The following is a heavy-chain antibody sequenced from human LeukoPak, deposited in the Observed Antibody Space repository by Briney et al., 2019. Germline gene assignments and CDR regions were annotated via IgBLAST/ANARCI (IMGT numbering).Heavy chain of an antibody. CDR3: AKIDYDFWSGYYESQDY. Sequence: TGGSLRLSCAASGFTFSSYAMSWVRQAPGKGLEWVSAISGSGGSTYYADSVKGRFAISRDNSKNTLYLQMNSLRAEDTAVYYCAKIDYDFWSGYYESQDYWGQGTLVTVSS. D-gene: IGHD3-3*01. CDR1: GFTFSSYA. V-gene: IGHV3-23*01. J-gene: IGHJ4*02. CDR2: ISGSGGST.